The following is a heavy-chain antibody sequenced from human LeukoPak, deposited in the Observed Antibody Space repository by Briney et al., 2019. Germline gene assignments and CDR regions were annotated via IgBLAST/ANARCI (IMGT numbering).Heavy chain of an antibody. V-gene: IGHV3-23*01. D-gene: IGHD2-2*01. Sequence: PGGSLRLSCAASGFTFSSFGMSWVRQAPGKGLEWVSGISGSGDSTYYADSVKGRFTISRDNSKNTLYLQMNSLRAEDTAVYYCAKVRGGRDIVVVPAAMADNWFDPWGQGTLVTVSS. J-gene: IGHJ5*02. CDR2: ISGSGDST. CDR3: AKVRGGRDIVVVPAAMADNWFDP. CDR1: GFTFSSFG.